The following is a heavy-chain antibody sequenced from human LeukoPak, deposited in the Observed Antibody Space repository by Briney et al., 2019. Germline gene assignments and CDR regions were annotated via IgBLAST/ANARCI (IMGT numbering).Heavy chain of an antibody. V-gene: IGHV3-9*01. Sequence: GRSLRLSCAASGFTFDDYAMHWVRQARGKGLEWVSVISWNSGSIGYADSVKGRFTISRDNAKNSLYLQMNSLRAEDTALYYCARGPVVVRADYYYGMDVWGQGTTVTVSS. CDR3: ARGPVVVRADYYYGMDV. J-gene: IGHJ6*02. D-gene: IGHD2-2*01. CDR1: GFTFDDYA. CDR2: ISWNSGSI.